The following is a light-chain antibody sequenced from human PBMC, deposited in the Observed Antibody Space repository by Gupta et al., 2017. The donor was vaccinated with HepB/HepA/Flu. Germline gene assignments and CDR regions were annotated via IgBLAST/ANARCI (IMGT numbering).Light chain of an antibody. CDR1: SSNLGTKT. CDR3: TAWDDSLNGVV. J-gene: IGLJ2*01. Sequence: QSVLTQPPSASGTPGQRVTISCSGSSSNLGTKTVNWYHQLPGTAPKLLIYNTNPRPSGVPDRFSASKSGTSASLAISGLQSEDEADYYCTAWDDSLNGVVFGGGTKLTVL. CDR2: NTN. V-gene: IGLV1-44*01.